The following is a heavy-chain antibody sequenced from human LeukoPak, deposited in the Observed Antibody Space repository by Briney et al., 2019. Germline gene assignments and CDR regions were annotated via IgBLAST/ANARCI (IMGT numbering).Heavy chain of an antibody. D-gene: IGHD6-6*01. V-gene: IGHV3-20*04. CDR2: INWNGDRT. CDR1: GFTFDDSG. CDR3: ARGGSSSRGAYYYMDV. J-gene: IGHJ6*03. Sequence: GGSLRLSCAASGFTFDDSGMTWVRQVPGKGLEWVSGINWNGDRTGYADSVKGRFTISRDNAKNSLYLQMNSLRVEDTALYYCARGGSSSRGAYYYMDVWGKGTTVTVSS.